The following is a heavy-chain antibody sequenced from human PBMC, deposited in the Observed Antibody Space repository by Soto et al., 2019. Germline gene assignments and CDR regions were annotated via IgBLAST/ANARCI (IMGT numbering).Heavy chain of an antibody. J-gene: IGHJ4*02. Sequence: GASEKVSCKASVCTFITYGISWVRQAPGQWLEWVGWIRSYNGNTNXXQNLQCRAXTTTETSATSSXLVPTXPRSAGTAVYYCARDWAAAGPFDYWRQGTLVTVSS. CDR2: IRSYNGNT. CDR1: VCTFITYG. CDR3: ARDWAAAGPFDY. D-gene: IGHD6-13*01. V-gene: IGHV1-18*01.